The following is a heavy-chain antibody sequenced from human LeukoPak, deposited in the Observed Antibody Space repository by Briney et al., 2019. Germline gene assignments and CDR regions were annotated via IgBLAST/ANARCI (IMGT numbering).Heavy chain of an antibody. J-gene: IGHJ4*02. Sequence: PGGSLRLSCAASGFTFSSYAMHWVRHAPGKGLEWVAVISYDGSNKYYADSVKGRFTISRDNSKNTLYLQMNSLRAEDTAVYYCARGALTTENYFDYWGQGTLVTVSS. D-gene: IGHD4-11*01. CDR1: GFTFSSYA. CDR2: ISYDGSNK. V-gene: IGHV3-30*04. CDR3: ARGALTTENYFDY.